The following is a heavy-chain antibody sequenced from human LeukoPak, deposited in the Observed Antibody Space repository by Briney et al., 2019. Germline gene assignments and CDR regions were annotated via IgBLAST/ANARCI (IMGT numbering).Heavy chain of an antibody. D-gene: IGHD6-19*01. CDR2: ISGSGGST. CDR1: GFTFSSYA. J-gene: IGHJ4*02. CDR3: AKDHGNSSGWPPSRAVDY. Sequence: GGSLRLSCAASGFTFSSYAMSWVRQAPGKGLEWVSAISGSGGSTYYADSVKGRFTISRDNSKNTLYLQMNSLRAEDTAVYYCAKDHGNSSGWPPSRAVDYWGQGTLVTVSS. V-gene: IGHV3-23*01.